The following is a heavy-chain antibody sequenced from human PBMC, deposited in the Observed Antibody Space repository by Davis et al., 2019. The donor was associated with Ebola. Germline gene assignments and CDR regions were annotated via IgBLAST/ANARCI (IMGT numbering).Heavy chain of an antibody. J-gene: IGHJ4*03. CDR3: GKEVSIFGVIN. V-gene: IGHV3-15*01. Sequence: GGTLRLSCAASGSTSSHMGIHRIRHATGTALEWVSLFIRQRDGRTTDYTGPMKGKFTITRDDSQNTVYLQMNSLKAEDTAVYYYGKEVSIFGVINWGQGSLVTV. CDR2: FIRQRDGRTT. CDR1: GSTSSHMG. D-gene: IGHD3-3*01.